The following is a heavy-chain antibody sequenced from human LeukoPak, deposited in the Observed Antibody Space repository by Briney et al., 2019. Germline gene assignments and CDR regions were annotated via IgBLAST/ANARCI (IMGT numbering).Heavy chain of an antibody. CDR1: GFTFSGYA. CDR3: AKDPDSSGWYLSWFDP. Sequence: PGGSLRLSCAASGFTFSGYAMSWVRQAPGKGLEWVSAISGSGGSTYYADSVKGRFTISRDNSKNTLYLQMNSLRAEDTAVYYCAKDPDSSGWYLSWFDPWGQGTLVTVSS. V-gene: IGHV3-23*01. D-gene: IGHD6-19*01. CDR2: ISGSGGST. J-gene: IGHJ5*02.